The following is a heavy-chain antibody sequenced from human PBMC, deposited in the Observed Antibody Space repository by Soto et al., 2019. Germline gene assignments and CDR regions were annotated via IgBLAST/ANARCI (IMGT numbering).Heavy chain of an antibody. CDR1: GGSFSGYY. D-gene: IGHD3-22*01. CDR2: INHSGST. V-gene: IGHV4-34*01. Sequence: QVQLQQWGAGLLKPSETLSLTCAVYGGSFSGYYWSWIRHPPGKGLEWIGEINHSGSTNYNPSLKSRVTISVDTSKNQFSLKLRSVTAADTAVYYCARAGDGLVIDAFDIWGQGTMVTVSS. J-gene: IGHJ3*02. CDR3: ARAGDGLVIDAFDI.